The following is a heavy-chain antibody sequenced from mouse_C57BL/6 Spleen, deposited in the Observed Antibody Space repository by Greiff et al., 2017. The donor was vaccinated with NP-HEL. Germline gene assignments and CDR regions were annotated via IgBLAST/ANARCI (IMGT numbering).Heavy chain of an antibody. J-gene: IGHJ3*01. Sequence: EVQLQQSGPELVKPGASVKISCKASGYTFTDYYMNWVKQSHGKSLEWIGDINPNNGGTSYNQKFKGKATLTVDKSSSTAYMELRSLTSEDSAVYYCAREEDGYYVGFAYWGQGTLVTVSA. CDR1: GYTFTDYY. D-gene: IGHD2-3*01. V-gene: IGHV1-26*01. CDR3: AREEDGYYVGFAY. CDR2: INPNNGGT.